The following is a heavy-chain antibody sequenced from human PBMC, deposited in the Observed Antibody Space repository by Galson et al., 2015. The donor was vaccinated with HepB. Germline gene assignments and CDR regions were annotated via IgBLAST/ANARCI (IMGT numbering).Heavy chain of an antibody. CDR3: ARGFNLGWFGELLAYYFDY. V-gene: IGHV3-30*04. D-gene: IGHD3-10*01. Sequence: PLRLPCAASGFIFSRHAMHWARQAPGKGLEWVAVISYDGSNEYYAASVPGRLTISRDNSKNTLYLQMNSLRAEDTAVYYCARGFNLGWFGELLAYYFDYWGQGTLFTVSS. J-gene: IGHJ4*02. CDR1: GFIFSRHA. CDR2: ISYDGSNE.